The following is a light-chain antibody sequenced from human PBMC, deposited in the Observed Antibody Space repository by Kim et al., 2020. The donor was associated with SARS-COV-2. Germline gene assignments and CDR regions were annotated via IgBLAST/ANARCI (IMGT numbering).Light chain of an antibody. CDR1: QLGNKY. CDR2: QDT. J-gene: IGLJ2*01. CDR3: QAWDSSASVV. V-gene: IGLV3-1*01. Sequence: VSPGKTARRTCSGDQLGNKYVWGYQQRPGQSPVMVISQDTNRPSGIPARFSGSNSGSTATLTISGTQAVDEAIYYCQAWDSSASVVFGGGTQLTVL.